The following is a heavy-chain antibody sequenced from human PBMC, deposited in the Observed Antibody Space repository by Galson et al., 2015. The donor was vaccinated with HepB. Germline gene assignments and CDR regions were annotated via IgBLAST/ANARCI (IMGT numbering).Heavy chain of an antibody. V-gene: IGHV4-4*02. J-gene: IGHJ4*02. Sequence: ETLSLTCAVSGGSINSNNWWTWVRQPPGKGLEWIGEIYHGGSTNYNPSLKSRVTISVDKSKNQFSLKLRSVTAADTAVYYCARGGVAGPFDYWGQGTLVTVSS. CDR3: ARGGVAGPFDY. CDR2: IYHGGST. CDR1: GGSINSNNW. D-gene: IGHD6-19*01.